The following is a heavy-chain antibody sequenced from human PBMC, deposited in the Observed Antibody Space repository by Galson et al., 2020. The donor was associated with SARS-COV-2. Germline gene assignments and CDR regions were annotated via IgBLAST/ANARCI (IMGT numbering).Heavy chain of an antibody. D-gene: IGHD3-10*01. J-gene: IGHJ4*02. CDR1: GFTFDDYG. V-gene: IGHV3-20*04. CDR2: INWNGGST. Sequence: GGSLRLSCAASGFTFDDYGMSWVRQAPGKGLEWVSGINWNGGSTGYADSVKGRFTISRDNAKNSLYLQINSLRAEDTALYYCARTGALLWFGELFFDYWGQGTLVTVSS. CDR3: ARTGALLWFGELFFDY.